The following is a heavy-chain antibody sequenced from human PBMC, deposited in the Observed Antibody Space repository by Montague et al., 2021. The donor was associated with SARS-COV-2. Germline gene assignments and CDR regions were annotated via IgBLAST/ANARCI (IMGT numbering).Heavy chain of an antibody. CDR2: IYWDDDK. D-gene: IGHD3-22*01. Sequence: PAQVKPTQTLTLTCTFSGFSLSTSGVGVGWIRQPPGKALEWLALIYWDDDKRYSPSLKSRLTITKDTSKNQVVLTMTNMDPVDAATYYCAHDRVTMIVVAKADAFDIWGQGTMVTVSS. CDR1: GFSLSTSGVG. J-gene: IGHJ3*02. CDR3: AHDRVTMIVVAKADAFDI. V-gene: IGHV2-5*02.